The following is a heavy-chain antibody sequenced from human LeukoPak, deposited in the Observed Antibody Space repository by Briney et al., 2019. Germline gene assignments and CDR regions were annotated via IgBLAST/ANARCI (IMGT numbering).Heavy chain of an antibody. CDR2: ISCRSVYT. D-gene: IGHD4-23*01. CDR1: GFPLSDYY. J-gene: IGHJ4*02. V-gene: IGHV3-11*03. CDR3: ARRHGGNSYSFAY. Sequence: GGALRLSCAASGFPLSDYYMNWSRQAPGKGLEWVSYISCRSVYTNYADSVKGRFSISRDNAKHSLYLQMNSLRAEDTAVYYCARRHGGNSYSFAYWGQGNLVTVSP.